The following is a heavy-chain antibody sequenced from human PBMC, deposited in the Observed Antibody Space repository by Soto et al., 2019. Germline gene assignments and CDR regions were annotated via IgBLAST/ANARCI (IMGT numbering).Heavy chain of an antibody. CDR3: AMTWSGVGLYYEFDY. D-gene: IGHD3-3*01. Sequence: EVQLLESGGGLVQPGGSLRLSCAASGFTFSNYAMSWVRQAPGKGLEWVSGISGSGGRTFYAGSVKGRFTISRDNSKNPLYLLMNSRGVDDTAVYYCAMTWSGVGLYYEFDYWGHGTLVTVSS. CDR2: ISGSGGRT. J-gene: IGHJ4*01. V-gene: IGHV3-23*01. CDR1: GFTFSNYA.